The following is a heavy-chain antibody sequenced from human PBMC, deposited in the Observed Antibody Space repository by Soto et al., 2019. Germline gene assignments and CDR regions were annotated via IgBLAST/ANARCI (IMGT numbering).Heavy chain of an antibody. Sequence: PGESLKISCQGSGYSFTSYWISWVRQMPGKGLEWMGRIDPRDSYTNYSPSFQGHVTISADKSISTAYLQWSTLKASDPAMYYCPRSPRSIASAGTEFDYWGQGSLVTVSS. CDR3: PRSPRSIASAGTEFDY. CDR2: IDPRDSYT. V-gene: IGHV5-10-1*01. CDR1: GYSFTSYW. D-gene: IGHD6-13*01. J-gene: IGHJ4*02.